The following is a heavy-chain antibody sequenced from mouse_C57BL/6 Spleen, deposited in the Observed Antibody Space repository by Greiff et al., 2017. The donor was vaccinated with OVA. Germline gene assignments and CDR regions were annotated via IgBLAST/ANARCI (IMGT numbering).Heavy chain of an antibody. D-gene: IGHD2-12*01. J-gene: IGHJ2*01. CDR2: IYPGSGST. CDR1: GYTFPSYW. V-gene: IGHV1-55*01. CDR3: ARSYSPYFAY. Sequence: VQLQQPGAELVKPGASVKMSCKASGYTFPSYWITWVKQRPGQGLEWIGDIYPGSGSTNYNEKFKSKATLTVDTSSSTADMQLSSLTSEDSAVYYCARSYSPYFAYGGQGTTLTVSA.